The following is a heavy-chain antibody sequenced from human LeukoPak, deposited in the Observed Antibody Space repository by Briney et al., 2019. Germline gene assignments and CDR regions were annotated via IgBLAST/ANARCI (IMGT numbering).Heavy chain of an antibody. CDR2: INHSGST. D-gene: IGHD3-10*01. J-gene: IGHJ3*02. V-gene: IGHV4-34*01. CDR1: GGSFSGYY. Sequence: SETLSLTCAVYGGSFSGYYWSWIRQPPGKGLEWIGEINHSGSTNYNPSLKSRVTISVDTSKNQFSLKLSSVTAADTAVYYCARDLAHYGSGSYRAFDIWGQGTMVTVSS. CDR3: ARDLAHYGSGSYRAFDI.